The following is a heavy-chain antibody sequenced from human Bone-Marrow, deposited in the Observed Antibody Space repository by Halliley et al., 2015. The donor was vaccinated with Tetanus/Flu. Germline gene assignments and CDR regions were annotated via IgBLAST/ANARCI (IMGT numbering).Heavy chain of an antibody. Sequence: TLSLTCTVSGGSVSSGSSYWSWIRQPPEKGLEWIGYVHYSGDNMYNPSLKSRVTISVDTSKNQFSLKLTSVTAADTAVYYCARDQWEKRKEDWYWYAMDVWGQGTTVTVSS. J-gene: IGHJ6*02. D-gene: IGHD2-21*02. V-gene: IGHV4-61*01. CDR3: ARDQWEKRKEDWYWYAMDV. CDR2: VHYSGDN. CDR1: GGSVSSGSSY.